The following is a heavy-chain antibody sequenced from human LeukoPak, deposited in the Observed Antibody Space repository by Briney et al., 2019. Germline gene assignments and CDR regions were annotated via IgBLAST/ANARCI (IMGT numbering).Heavy chain of an antibody. D-gene: IGHD3-22*01. V-gene: IGHV1-69*05. J-gene: IGHJ4*02. CDR3: AGYYYDSSGYFVFDY. CDR1: GGTFSSYA. Sequence: SVKVSCKASGGTFSSYAISWVRQAPGQGLEWMGGIIPIFGTTNYAQKFQGRVTITTDESTSTAYMELSSLRSEDPAVYYCAGYYYDSSGYFVFDYWGQGTLVTVSS. CDR2: IIPIFGTT.